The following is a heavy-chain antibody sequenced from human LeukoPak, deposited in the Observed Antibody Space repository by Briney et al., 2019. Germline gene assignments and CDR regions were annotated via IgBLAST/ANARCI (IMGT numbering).Heavy chain of an antibody. V-gene: IGHV1-69*04. Sequence: SVKVSCKASGGTFSSYAISWVRQAPGQGLEWMGRIIPILGIANYAQKFQGRVTITADKSTSTAYMELSSLRSEDTAVYYCARDDPTDYGFQHWGQGTLVTVSS. CDR2: IIPILGIA. CDR3: ARDDPTDYGFQH. D-gene: IGHD4-17*01. CDR1: GGTFSSYA. J-gene: IGHJ1*01.